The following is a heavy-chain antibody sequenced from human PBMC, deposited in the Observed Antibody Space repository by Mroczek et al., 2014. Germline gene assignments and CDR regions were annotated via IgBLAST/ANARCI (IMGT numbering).Heavy chain of an antibody. J-gene: IGHJ4*02. CDR1: GFTSVAML. CDR2: ISYDGSNK. Sequence: QVQXVQSGGGVVQPGRSLRLSCAASGFTSVAMLCTGSARAPGKGLEWVAVISYDGSNKYYADSVKGRFTISRDNSKNTLYLQMNSLRAEDTAVYYCARSPLLGAEDYWGQGTLVTVSS. CDR3: ARSPLLGAEDY. D-gene: IGHD1-26*01. V-gene: IGHV3-30-3*01.